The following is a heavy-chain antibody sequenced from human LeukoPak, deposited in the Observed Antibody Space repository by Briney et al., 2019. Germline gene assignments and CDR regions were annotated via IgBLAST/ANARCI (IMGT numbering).Heavy chain of an antibody. CDR3: ARVREMATITGGFDY. Sequence: GASVKVSCKASGYTFTGYYMHWVRQAPGQGLEWMGWINPNSGGTNYAQKFQGRVTMTRDTSISTAYMELSRLRSDDTAVYYCARVREMATITGGFDYWGQGTLVTVSS. V-gene: IGHV1-2*02. J-gene: IGHJ4*02. CDR2: INPNSGGT. CDR1: GYTFTGYY. D-gene: IGHD5-24*01.